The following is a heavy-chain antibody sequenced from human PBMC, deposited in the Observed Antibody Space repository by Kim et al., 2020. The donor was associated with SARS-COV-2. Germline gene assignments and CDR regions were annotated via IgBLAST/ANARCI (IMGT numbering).Heavy chain of an antibody. Sequence: ASVKVSCKASGYTFTSYDISWVRQARGQGLEWMGWISTYNGNTNYAQKFQGRVAMTTDTSTSTAYLEVKSLRSDDTAVYYCATDRQMDYWGQGTLVTVPS. CDR3: ATDRQMDY. J-gene: IGHJ4*02. V-gene: IGHV1-18*01. CDR2: ISTYNGNT. CDR1: GYTFTSYD.